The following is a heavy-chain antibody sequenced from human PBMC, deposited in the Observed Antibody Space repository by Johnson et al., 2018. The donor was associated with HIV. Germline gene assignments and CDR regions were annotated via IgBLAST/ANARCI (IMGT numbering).Heavy chain of an antibody. Sequence: QVQLVESGGGLVQPGGSLRLSCAASGFTFSSYAISWVRQAPGKGLEWVAVISYDGSNKYYADSVKGRFTISRDNSKNTLYLQMNSLRAEDTAVYYCARACRDGYTCDAFDIWGQGTMVTVSS. J-gene: IGHJ3*02. CDR2: ISYDGSNK. V-gene: IGHV3-30*03. CDR1: GFTFSSYA. D-gene: IGHD5-24*01. CDR3: ARACRDGYTCDAFDI.